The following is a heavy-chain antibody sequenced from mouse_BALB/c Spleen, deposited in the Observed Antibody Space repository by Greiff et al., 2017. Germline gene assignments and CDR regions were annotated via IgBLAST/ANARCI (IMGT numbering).Heavy chain of an antibody. Sequence: VQLQQSGAELVRPGTSVKVSCKASGYAFTNYLIEWVKQRPGQGLEWIGVFNPGSGGTNYNEKFKGKATLTADKSSSTDYMQLSSLTSDESAVYFCARSLYDDYFDYWGQGTTLTVSS. CDR3: ARSLYDDYFDY. CDR1: GYAFTNYL. V-gene: IGHV1-54*01. J-gene: IGHJ2*01. CDR2: FNPGSGGT. D-gene: IGHD2-3*01.